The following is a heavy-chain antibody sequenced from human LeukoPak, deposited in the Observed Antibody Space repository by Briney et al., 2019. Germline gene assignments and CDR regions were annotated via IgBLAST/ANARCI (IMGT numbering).Heavy chain of an antibody. V-gene: IGHV3-23*01. J-gene: IGHJ4*02. D-gene: IGHD3-10*02. CDR1: GFTFRSYA. CDR2: ISGSGSST. CDR3: ARGTMFPYYFDY. Sequence: GGSLRLSCAASGFTFRSYAMNWVRQAPGKGLEWVSVISGSGSSTYYADSVKGRFTISRDNAKNSLYLQMNSLRVEDTAVYYCARGTMFPYYFDYWGQGTLVTVSS.